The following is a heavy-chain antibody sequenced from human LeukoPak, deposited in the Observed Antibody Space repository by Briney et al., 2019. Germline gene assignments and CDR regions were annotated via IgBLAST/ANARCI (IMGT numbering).Heavy chain of an antibody. V-gene: IGHV3-30*02. CDR3: AKVALGKGYSYGWYDY. Sequence: PGGSLRLSCAASGFIFSSYGMHWVRQAPGKGLEWVAFIRSDGSNKYYADSVKGRFTISRDNSKNTLYLQMNSLRAEDTAVYYCAKVALGKGYSYGWYDYWGQGTLVTVSS. D-gene: IGHD5-18*01. CDR2: IRSDGSNK. CDR1: GFIFSSYG. J-gene: IGHJ4*02.